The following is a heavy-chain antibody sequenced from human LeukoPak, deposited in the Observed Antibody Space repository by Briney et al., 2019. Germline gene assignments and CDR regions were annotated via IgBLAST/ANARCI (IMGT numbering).Heavy chain of an antibody. CDR3: AKDGESTGAADV. J-gene: IGHJ6*04. D-gene: IGHD4-17*01. Sequence: PGRSLRLSCAASGLTFSSYGMRWVRQAPGKGLEWVAVISYDGSNKYYADSVKGRFTISRDNSKNTLYLQMNSLRAEDTAVYYCAKDGESTGAADVWGKGTTVTVSS. CDR2: ISYDGSNK. V-gene: IGHV3-30*18. CDR1: GLTFSSYG.